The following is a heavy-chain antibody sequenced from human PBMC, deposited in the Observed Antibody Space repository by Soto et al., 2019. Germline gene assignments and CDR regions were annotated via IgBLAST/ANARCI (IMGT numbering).Heavy chain of an antibody. CDR1: GFTFSRYG. CDR2: ISYDGSNK. D-gene: IGHD2-2*01. CDR3: AKDRDTLSVVVTAGRFDR. J-gene: IGHJ5*02. V-gene: IGHV3-30*18. Sequence: QVQLVEYGGGVVQPGRSLRLSCAASGFTFSRYGVHWVRQAPGKGLEWVAVISYDGSNKYYADSVMGGFTISRHNSKNRLYLQKNSLKAEDTAVYYCAKDRDTLSVVVTAGRFDRWGPGPLVTVSS.